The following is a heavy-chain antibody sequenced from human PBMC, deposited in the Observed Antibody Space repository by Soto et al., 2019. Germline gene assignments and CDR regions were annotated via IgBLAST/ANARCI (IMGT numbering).Heavy chain of an antibody. CDR3: ARGGPSSKWLDP. V-gene: IGHV4-61*05. CDR2: VYNSGST. CDR1: GASISSNTYY. Sequence: SETLSLTCTVSGASISSNTYYWAWIRRPPGKGLEWIGYVYNSGSTNYNPSLKSRVTISIDTSKNQFSLKLTSLTATDTAVYYCARGGPSSKWLDPWGQGTLVTVSS. J-gene: IGHJ5*02.